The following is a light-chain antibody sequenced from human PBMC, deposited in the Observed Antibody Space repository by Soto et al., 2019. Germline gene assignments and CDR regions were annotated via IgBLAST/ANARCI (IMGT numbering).Light chain of an antibody. Sequence: ELVLTQSPGTLSLSPGERATLSCRASQSVSSSFLAWYQQKPGQAPRLLIYGAASRATGIPDRFSGSGSRTDFTLSSSRLEPEDFAVYYCQHYGDSRTFGQGTKVEIK. CDR3: QHYGDSRT. V-gene: IGKV3-20*01. CDR2: GAA. J-gene: IGKJ1*01. CDR1: QSVSSSF.